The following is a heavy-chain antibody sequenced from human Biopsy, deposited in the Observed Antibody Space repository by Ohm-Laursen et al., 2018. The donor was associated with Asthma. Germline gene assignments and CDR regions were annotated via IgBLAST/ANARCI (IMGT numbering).Heavy chain of an antibody. Sequence: SLRLSCAASGFIFGDFEMHWVRQAPGKGLEWVAGISIEGRKTVDAEAVRGRFSISRDNLSKTLFLQMTSLILEDTAVYYCAAGPYDGTLTGHQYFEYWGRGSLITVSS. D-gene: IGHD3-9*01. CDR1: GFIFGDFE. V-gene: IGHV3-30*04. J-gene: IGHJ4*02. CDR2: ISIEGRKT. CDR3: AAGPYDGTLTGHQYFEY.